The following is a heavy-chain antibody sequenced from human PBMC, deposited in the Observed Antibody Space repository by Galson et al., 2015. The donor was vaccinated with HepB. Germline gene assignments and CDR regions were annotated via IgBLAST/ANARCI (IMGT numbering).Heavy chain of an antibody. V-gene: IGHV3-49*03. J-gene: IGHJ3*02. CDR1: GFTFGDYA. CDR3: TRDRGESSSWIAFDI. CDR2: IRSKAYGGTT. Sequence: SLRLSCAASGFTFGDYAMSWFRQAPGKGLEWVGFIRSKAYGGTTEYAASVKGRFTISRDDSKSIAYLQMNSLKTEDTAVYYCTRDRGESSSWIAFDIWGQGTMVTVSS. D-gene: IGHD6-13*01.